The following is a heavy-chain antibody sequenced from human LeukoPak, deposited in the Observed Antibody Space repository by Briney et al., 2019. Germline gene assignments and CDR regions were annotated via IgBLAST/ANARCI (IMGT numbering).Heavy chain of an antibody. CDR2: IYHSGST. D-gene: IGHD5-24*01. CDR1: GGSISSGGYS. V-gene: IGHV4-30-2*01. Sequence: PSETLSLTCAVSGGSISSGGYSWSWIRQPPGKGLEWIGYIYHSGSTYYNPSLKSRVTISVDTSKNQFSLKLSSVTAADTAVYYCARGLRWLQQGESYNWFDPWGQGTLVTVSS. J-gene: IGHJ5*02. CDR3: ARGLRWLQQGESYNWFDP.